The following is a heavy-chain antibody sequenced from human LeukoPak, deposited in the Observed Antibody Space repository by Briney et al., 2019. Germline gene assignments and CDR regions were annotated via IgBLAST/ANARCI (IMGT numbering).Heavy chain of an antibody. CDR1: GYTFTSYG. D-gene: IGHD3-22*01. CDR2: ISAYNGNT. Sequence: GASVKVSCKASGYTFTSYGISWVRQAPGQGLEWMGWISAYNGNTNYAQKLQGRVTMTRDTSISTAYMELSRLRSDDTAVYYCARTLPLQSITMIVVAPGAFDIWGQGTMVTVSS. J-gene: IGHJ3*02. V-gene: IGHV1-18*01. CDR3: ARTLPLQSITMIVVAPGAFDI.